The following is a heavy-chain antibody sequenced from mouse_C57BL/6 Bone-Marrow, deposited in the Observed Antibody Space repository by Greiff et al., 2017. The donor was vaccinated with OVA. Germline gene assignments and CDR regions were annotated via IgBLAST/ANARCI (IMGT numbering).Heavy chain of an antibody. V-gene: IGHV1-53*01. CDR2: INPSNGGT. CDR1: GYTFTSYW. Sequence: QVHVKQPGTELVKPGASVKLSCKASGYTFTSYWMHWVQQRPGQGLEWIGNINPSNGGTNYNEKFKSKATLTVDKSSSTAYMQLSSLTSEDSAVYYCARSGNYTFDYWGQGTTLTVSS. D-gene: IGHD2-1*01. CDR3: ARSGNYTFDY. J-gene: IGHJ2*01.